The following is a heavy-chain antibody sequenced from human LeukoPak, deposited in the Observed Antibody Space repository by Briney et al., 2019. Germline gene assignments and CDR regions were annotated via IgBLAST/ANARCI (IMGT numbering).Heavy chain of an antibody. CDR1: GGSFSGYY. V-gene: IGHV4-34*01. CDR2: INHSGST. D-gene: IGHD3-10*01. J-gene: IGHJ4*02. CDR3: ARGRGYYYGSGSAAPFDY. Sequence: SETLSLTCAVYGGSFSGYYWSWIRQPPGKGLEWIGEINHSGSTNYNPSLKSRVTISVDTSKNQFPLKLSSVTAADTAVYYCARGRGYYYGSGSAAPFDYWGQGTLVTVSS.